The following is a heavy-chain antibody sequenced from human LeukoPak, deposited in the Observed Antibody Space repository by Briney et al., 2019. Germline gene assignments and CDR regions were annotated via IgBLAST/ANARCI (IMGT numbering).Heavy chain of an antibody. Sequence: GGSLRLSCAASGFTFSSYAMHWVRQAPGKGLEWVAVISYDGTNDHYSDSVKGRFTITRDNSKKMMYLQMNSLKPDDTAAYYCAKGAALVRGPCDHWGQGTLVTVSS. CDR1: GFTFSSYA. V-gene: IGHV3-30*04. CDR3: AKGAALVRGPCDH. CDR2: ISYDGTND. J-gene: IGHJ4*02. D-gene: IGHD3-10*01.